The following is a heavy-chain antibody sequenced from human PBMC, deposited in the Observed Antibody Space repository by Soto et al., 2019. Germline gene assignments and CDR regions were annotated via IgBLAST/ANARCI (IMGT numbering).Heavy chain of an antibody. Sequence: ASLKVSCKASGYTFTTYYMHWVRQAPGQGLEWMGWISAYNGNTNYAQKLQGRVTMTTDTSTSTAYMELRSLRSDDTAVYYCARMGIVVVPAAIEYYYYGMDVWGQGTTVTVSS. V-gene: IGHV1-18*04. CDR2: ISAYNGNT. J-gene: IGHJ6*02. CDR1: GYTFTTYY. CDR3: ARMGIVVVPAAIEYYYYGMDV. D-gene: IGHD2-2*02.